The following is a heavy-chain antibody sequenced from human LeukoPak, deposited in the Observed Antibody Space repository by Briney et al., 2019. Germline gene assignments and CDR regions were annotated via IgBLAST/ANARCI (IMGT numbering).Heavy chain of an antibody. D-gene: IGHD3-3*02. J-gene: IGHJ3*02. CDR2: ISYDGSNK. V-gene: IGHV3-30-3*01. Sequence: GGSLRLSCAASGFTFSNYAMHWVRQAPGKGLEWVAVISYDGSNKYYADSVKGRFTISRDNSKNTLYLRMNSLRTEDTAVYYCARDSGLSNAFDIWGQGTMVTVSS. CDR3: ARDSGLSNAFDI. CDR1: GFTFSNYA.